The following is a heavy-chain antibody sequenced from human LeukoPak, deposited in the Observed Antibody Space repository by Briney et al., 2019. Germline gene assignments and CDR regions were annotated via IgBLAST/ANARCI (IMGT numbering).Heavy chain of an antibody. V-gene: IGHV3-7*03. CDR2: IKQDGIKK. J-gene: IGHJ4*02. D-gene: IGHD3-9*01. CDR3: ASGGYFDWRPLDY. CDR1: GFTFTSYW. Sequence: GASLKLSCKASGFTFTSYWMSWVRQAPGQGLEWMAYIKQDGIKKYYVDYVRGRLTISRDNVKNSLFLQMNSLRAEDTAVYYCASGGYFDWRPLDYWGQGTLVTVSS.